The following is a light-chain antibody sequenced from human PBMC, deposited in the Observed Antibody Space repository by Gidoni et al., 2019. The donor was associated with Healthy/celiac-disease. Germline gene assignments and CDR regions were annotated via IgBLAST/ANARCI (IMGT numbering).Light chain of an antibody. Sequence: DIVLTQSPGTLSLSPGERATLSCRASQSVSSNYVAWYQQKPGQAPRLLIYGASNRATGIPARFSGSGSGTDFTLTISRLEPDDFAVYYCLQYGTSPPAYTFGQGTKLEIK. CDR1: QSVSSNY. CDR2: GAS. CDR3: LQYGTSPPAYT. V-gene: IGKV3-20*01. J-gene: IGKJ2*01.